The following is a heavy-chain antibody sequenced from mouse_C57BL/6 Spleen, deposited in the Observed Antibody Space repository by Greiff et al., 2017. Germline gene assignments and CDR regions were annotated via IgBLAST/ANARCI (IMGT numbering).Heavy chain of an antibody. Sequence: EVQLQQSGAELVRPGASVKLSCTASGFNIKDDYMHWVKQRPEQGLEWIGWIDPENGDTEYASKFQGKATITADTSSNTAYLHLSSLTSVDTAVYYCTTIKRLDYWGQGTTLTVSS. V-gene: IGHV14-4*01. J-gene: IGHJ2*01. CDR1: GFNIKDDY. CDR2: IDPENGDT. CDR3: TTIKRLDY.